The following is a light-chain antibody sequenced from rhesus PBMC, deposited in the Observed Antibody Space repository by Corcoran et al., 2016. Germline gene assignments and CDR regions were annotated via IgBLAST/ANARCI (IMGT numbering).Light chain of an antibody. Sequence: DIQMTQSPSSLSASVGDTVTITCRASQGISSYLNWFQQKPGKAPKLLIYAASSLESGVPSRFSGSGSGTDFTLTISSLQPEDFAVYYCLQPNSYPYSFGQGTKVEIK. J-gene: IGKJ2*01. V-gene: IGKV1-28*03. CDR3: LQPNSYPYS. CDR1: QGISSY. CDR2: AAS.